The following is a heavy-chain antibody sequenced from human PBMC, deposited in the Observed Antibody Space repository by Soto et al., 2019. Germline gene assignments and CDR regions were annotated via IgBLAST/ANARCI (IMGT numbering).Heavy chain of an antibody. D-gene: IGHD6-6*01. CDR2: IIPIFGTS. CDR3: GRVVNRVRCIAAPYYYGMYV. V-gene: IGHV1-69*01. CDR1: GGTFSSYA. Sequence: QVQLVQSGAEVKKPGSSVKVSCKASGGTFSSYAISWVRQAPGQVIAWMGGIIPIFGTSNYAQKFGGIVTITAKETKSTTYMEISSQRSEATAVFYCGRVVNRVRCIAAPYYYGMYVWGQGTTDT. J-gene: IGHJ6*02.